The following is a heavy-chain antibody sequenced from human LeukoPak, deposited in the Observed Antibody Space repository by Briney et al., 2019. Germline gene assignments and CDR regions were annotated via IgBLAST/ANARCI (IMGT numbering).Heavy chain of an antibody. CDR1: GFTFSSYG. CDR2: IRYDGSNK. J-gene: IGHJ4*02. V-gene: IGHV3-30*02. Sequence: GGSLRLSCAASGFTFSSYGMHWVRQAPGRGLEWVAFIRYDGSNKYYADSVKGRFTISRDNSKNTLYLQMNSLRAEDTAVYYCAKNPHYNILTGYPGSYFDYWGQGTLVTVSS. D-gene: IGHD3-9*01. CDR3: AKNPHYNILTGYPGSYFDY.